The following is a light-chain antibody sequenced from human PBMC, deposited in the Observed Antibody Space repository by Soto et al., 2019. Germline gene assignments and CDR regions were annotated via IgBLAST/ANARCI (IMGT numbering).Light chain of an antibody. J-gene: IGKJ3*01. CDR1: QTISNY. CDR3: QKTYSTPFT. V-gene: IGKV1-39*01. Sequence: DIQMTQSPSSLSASVGDRVTITCRASQTISNYLNWYQEKPGKAPKLLIYAASNLQSGVPSRFSGSGSGTDFPLIITNLQPEDFATYYCQKTYSTPFTFGPGTNVDVK. CDR2: AAS.